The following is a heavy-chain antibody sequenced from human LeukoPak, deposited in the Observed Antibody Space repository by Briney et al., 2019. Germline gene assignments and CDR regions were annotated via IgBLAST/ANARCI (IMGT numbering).Heavy chain of an antibody. CDR3: ASHVTYYGSGSYWGYFDY. J-gene: IGHJ4*02. Sequence: SQTLSLTCAVSGVSISSGGYSWRWIRQPPGKGLEWIGYIYHSGSTYYNPSLKSRVTISVDRSKNQFSLKLSSVTAADTAVYYCASHVTYYGSGSYWGYFDYWGQGTLVTVSS. CDR1: GVSISSGGYS. V-gene: IGHV4-30-2*01. D-gene: IGHD3-10*01. CDR2: IYHSGST.